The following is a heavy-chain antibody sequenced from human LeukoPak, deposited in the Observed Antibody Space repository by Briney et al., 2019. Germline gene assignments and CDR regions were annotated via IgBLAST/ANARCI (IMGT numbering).Heavy chain of an antibody. J-gene: IGHJ4*02. V-gene: IGHV3-21*04. CDR1: GFTFSSCT. D-gene: IGHD3-3*01. CDR2: ISSSSSYI. CDR3: AKDTYDFWNFDY. Sequence: GGSLRLSCAASGFTFSSCTMNWVRQAPGKGLEWVSSISSSSSYIYYADSVKGRFTISRDNAKNSLYLQMNSLRAEDTAVYYCAKDTYDFWNFDYWGQGTLVTVSS.